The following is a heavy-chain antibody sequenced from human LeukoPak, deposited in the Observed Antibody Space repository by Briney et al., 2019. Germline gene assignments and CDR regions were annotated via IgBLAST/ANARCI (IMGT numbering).Heavy chain of an antibody. D-gene: IGHD3-10*01. CDR2: IYHSGST. Sequence: PSETLSLTCTVSGGSISSGGHSWSWIRQPPGKGLEWIGYIYHSGSTNYNPSLKSRVTISVDKSKNQFSLKLSSVTAADTAVYYCASTYGSGSYKNDYWGQGTLVTVSS. J-gene: IGHJ4*02. CDR3: ASTYGSGSYKNDY. V-gene: IGHV4-30-2*01. CDR1: GGSISSGGHS.